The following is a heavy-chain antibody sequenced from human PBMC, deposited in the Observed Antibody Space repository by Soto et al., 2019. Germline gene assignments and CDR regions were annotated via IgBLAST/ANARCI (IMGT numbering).Heavy chain of an antibody. D-gene: IGHD6-13*01. Sequence: GSLKISCKGSGYSFTSYWIGWVRQMPGKGLEWMGVIYPGDSDTRYSPSFQGQVTISADKSISTAYLQWSSLKASDTAMYYCARHSAIAAAGTYYYYGMDVWGQGTTVTVSS. CDR3: ARHSAIAAAGTYYYYGMDV. CDR1: GYSFTSYW. CDR2: IYPGDSDT. V-gene: IGHV5-51*01. J-gene: IGHJ6*02.